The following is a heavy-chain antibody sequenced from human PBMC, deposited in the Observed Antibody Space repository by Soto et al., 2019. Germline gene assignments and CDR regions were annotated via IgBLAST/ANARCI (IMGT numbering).Heavy chain of an antibody. CDR3: ARREVVYDSSGSFDY. CDR1: GYSFTSYW. CDR2: IYPGDSDT. V-gene: IGHV5-51*01. J-gene: IGHJ4*02. D-gene: IGHD3-22*01. Sequence: GESLKISCKGSGYSFTSYWIGWVRQMPGKGLEWMGIIYPGDSDTRYSPSFQGQVTISADKSISTAYLQWSGLKASDTAMYYCARREVVYDSSGSFDYWGQGTLVTVSS.